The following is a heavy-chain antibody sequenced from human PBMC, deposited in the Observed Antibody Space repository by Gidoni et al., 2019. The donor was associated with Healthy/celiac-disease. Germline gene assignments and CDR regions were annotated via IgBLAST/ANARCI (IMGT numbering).Heavy chain of an antibody. D-gene: IGHD2-15*01. V-gene: IGHV4-34*01. CDR2: INHSGTT. CDR1: GGSFSGYY. CDR3: ATVKAANLDY. Sequence: QVQLQQWGAGLLKPSETLSLTCAVYGGSFSGYYWSWIRQPPGKGLAWIGEINHSGTTNYNPSLKSRVTISVDTSKNQFSLKLSSVTAADTAVYYCATVKAANLDYWGQGTLVTVSS. J-gene: IGHJ4*02.